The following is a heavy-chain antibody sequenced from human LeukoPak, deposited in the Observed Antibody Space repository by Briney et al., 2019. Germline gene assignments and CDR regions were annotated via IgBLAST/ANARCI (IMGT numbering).Heavy chain of an antibody. Sequence: GGSLRLSCAASGFTVSSNYMSWVRQAPGKGLEWVSVIYSGGSTYYADSVKGRSTISRDNSKNTLYLQMNSLRAEDTAVYYCARDLYSSSWYFWGQGTLVTVSS. D-gene: IGHD6-13*01. CDR3: ARDLYSSSWYF. CDR1: GFTVSSNY. V-gene: IGHV3-66*01. CDR2: IYSGGST. J-gene: IGHJ4*02.